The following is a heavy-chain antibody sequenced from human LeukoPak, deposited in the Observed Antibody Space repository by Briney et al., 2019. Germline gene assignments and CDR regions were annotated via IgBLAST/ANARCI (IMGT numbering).Heavy chain of an antibody. CDR1: GFTFSSYS. Sequence: KSGGSLRLSCAASGFTFSSYSMNWVRQAPGKGLEWVSSISSSSSYIYYADSVKGRFTISRDNAKNSLYLQMNSLRAEDTAVYYCARDKVVGPTKFDSWGQGTLVTVSS. J-gene: IGHJ5*01. V-gene: IGHV3-21*01. CDR3: ARDKVVGPTKFDS. CDR2: ISSSSSYI. D-gene: IGHD1-26*01.